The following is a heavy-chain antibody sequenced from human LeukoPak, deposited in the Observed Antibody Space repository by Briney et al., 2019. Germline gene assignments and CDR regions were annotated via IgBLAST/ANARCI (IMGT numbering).Heavy chain of an antibody. CDR3: AKVESYDSSGYPRY. Sequence: PGGSLRLSCAASGFTFSIYGMHWVRQAPGKGLEWVAIISYDGSNKYYADSVKGRFTISRDNSKNTLYLQMNSLRAEDTAVYYCAKVESYDSSGYPRYWGQGTLVTVSS. V-gene: IGHV3-30*18. D-gene: IGHD3-22*01. CDR2: ISYDGSNK. J-gene: IGHJ4*02. CDR1: GFTFSIYG.